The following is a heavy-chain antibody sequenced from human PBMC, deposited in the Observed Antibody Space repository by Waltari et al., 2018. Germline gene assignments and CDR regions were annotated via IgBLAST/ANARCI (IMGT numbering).Heavy chain of an antibody. Sequence: QVQLVESGGGVVQPGGSLRLSCEASGFPSRYYGMHWVRQDPGKGLEWVSFISKDGSNQYYAESVRGRFTISRDNSKSTLYLQVNSLRVEDTAVYYCVKDTGTGDYWGQGTLVTVSS. D-gene: IGHD2-8*02. V-gene: IGHV3-30*02. CDR2: ISKDGSNQ. CDR3: VKDTGTGDY. CDR1: GFPSRYYG. J-gene: IGHJ4*02.